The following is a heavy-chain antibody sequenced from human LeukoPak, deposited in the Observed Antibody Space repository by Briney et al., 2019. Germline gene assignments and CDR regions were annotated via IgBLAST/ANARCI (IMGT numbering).Heavy chain of an antibody. J-gene: IGHJ4*02. CDR3: ARDGFFDWSSEPIDY. D-gene: IGHD3-9*01. V-gene: IGHV3-7*01. CDR1: GFTFSSYW. CDR2: IKQDGSEK. Sequence: GGSLRLSCAASGFTFSSYWMSWVRQAPGKGLEWVANIKQDGSEKYYVDSVKGRFTISRDNAKNSLYLQMNSLRAEDTAVYYCARDGFFDWSSEPIDYWGQGTLVTVSS.